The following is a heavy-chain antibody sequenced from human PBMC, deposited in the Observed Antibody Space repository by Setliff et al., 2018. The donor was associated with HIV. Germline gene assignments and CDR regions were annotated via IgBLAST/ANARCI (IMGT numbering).Heavy chain of an antibody. V-gene: IGHV4-34*01. CDR2: INHSGST. CDR3: ATSGWELIDFDY. Sequence: KTSETLSLTCAVYGGSFSGYYWSWIRQTPDKGLEWTGEINHSGSTNYNPSLKSRVTMSVDTSKNQFSLNLNSVTAADTDVYFCATSGWELIDFDYWGQGTLVTVSS. D-gene: IGHD1-26*01. CDR1: GGSFSGYY. J-gene: IGHJ4*02.